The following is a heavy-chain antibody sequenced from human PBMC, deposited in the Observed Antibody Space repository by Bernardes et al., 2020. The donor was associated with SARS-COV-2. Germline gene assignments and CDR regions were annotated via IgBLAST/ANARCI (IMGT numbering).Heavy chain of an antibody. D-gene: IGHD3-3*01. CDR2: IKSDGSST. CDR3: ARVTYDSWSGTMGY. Sequence: GGYLRLSCAASGFTFSRYWMHWVRQAPGKGLVWVSRIKSDGSSTNYADSVKGRFTISRDNAKNTLYLQMNSLRAEDTAVYYCARVTYDSWSGTMGYWGQGTLVTVSS. V-gene: IGHV3-74*01. CDR1: GFTFSRYW. J-gene: IGHJ4*02.